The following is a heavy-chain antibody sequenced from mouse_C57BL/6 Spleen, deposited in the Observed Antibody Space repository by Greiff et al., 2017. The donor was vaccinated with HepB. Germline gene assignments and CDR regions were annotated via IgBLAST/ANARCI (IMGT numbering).Heavy chain of an antibody. Sequence: VQLQQSGPELVKPGASVKISCKASGYAFSSSWMNWVKQRPGQGLEWFGRIYPGDGDTHYNGKFKGKATLTADKSSSTAYMQLSRLTSEDSAVYFCASYGSSRIDYWGQGTTLTVSS. CDR3: ASYGSSRIDY. V-gene: IGHV1-82*01. CDR1: GYAFSSSW. CDR2: IYPGDGDT. J-gene: IGHJ2*01. D-gene: IGHD1-1*01.